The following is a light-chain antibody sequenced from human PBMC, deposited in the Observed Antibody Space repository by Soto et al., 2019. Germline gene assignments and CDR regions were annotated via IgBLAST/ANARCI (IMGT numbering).Light chain of an antibody. CDR1: QSVRTF. CDR3: QQYYFWPPYPW. Sequence: EVVMTQSPATLSVSPGETATLSCRASQSVRTFLAWYQQKPGQAPSLLFYGASTRAAGVPGRFSGGGSGTEFALTLHSLQHEHSAVYYCQQYYFWPPYPWFGPGTKVDLK. V-gene: IGKV3-15*01. J-gene: IGKJ3*01. CDR2: GAS.